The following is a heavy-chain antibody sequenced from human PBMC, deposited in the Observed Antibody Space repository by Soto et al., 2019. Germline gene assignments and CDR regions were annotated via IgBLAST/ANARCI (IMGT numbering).Heavy chain of an antibody. D-gene: IGHD3-16*01. CDR2: IIPIFGTA. CDR3: AKSGEGWPNYYYFPMDV. CDR1: GGTFSSYA. Sequence: GASVKVSCNASGGTFSSYAISWVRQAPGQGLEWMGGIIPIFGTANYAQKFQGRVTITADKSTITAYMELSSLRSEDSAVYYCAKSGEGWPNYYYFPMDVWGQGTTVTVSS. J-gene: IGHJ6*02. V-gene: IGHV1-69*06.